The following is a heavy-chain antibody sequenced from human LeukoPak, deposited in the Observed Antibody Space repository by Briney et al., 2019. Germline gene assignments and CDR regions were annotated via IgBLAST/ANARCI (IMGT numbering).Heavy chain of an antibody. CDR1: GGSISSSRYY. CDR3: ARIGSGLAFDP. J-gene: IGHJ5*02. D-gene: IGHD3-10*01. V-gene: IGHV4-39*01. Sequence: SETLSLTCTVSGGSISSSRYYCGWIRQPPGKGLEWIGSIYYSGSTYYNPSLKSRVTISVDTSKNQFSLKLSSVTAADTAVYYCARIGSGLAFDPWGQGTLVTVSS. CDR2: IYYSGST.